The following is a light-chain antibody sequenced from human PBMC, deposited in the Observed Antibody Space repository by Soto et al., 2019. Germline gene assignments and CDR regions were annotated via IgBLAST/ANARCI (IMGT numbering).Light chain of an antibody. CDR1: SNDVGGYAY. J-gene: IGLJ2*01. CDR2: NVS. V-gene: IGLV2-11*01. CDR3: CSYAGSYTLV. Sequence: QSALTQPASVSGSPGQSITISCTGTSNDVGGYAYVSWYQQYPGKAPKLMIYNVSERPSGVPDRFSGSKSGNTASLTISGLQAEDEADYYCCSYAGSYTLVFGGGTKLTVL.